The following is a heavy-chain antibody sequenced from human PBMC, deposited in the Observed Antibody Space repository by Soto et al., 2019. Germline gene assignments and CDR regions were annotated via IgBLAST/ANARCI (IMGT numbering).Heavy chain of an antibody. V-gene: IGHV3-30-3*01. J-gene: IGHJ4*02. Sequence: LILSCAASGFTFSDYAIYWVRQAPGRGLEWVAVISYDGSSKYFADSVKGRFTISRDNSKDTMYLQMNSLRPEDTAVYYCSRGLQLPDYFDYWGQGTLVTVSS. D-gene: IGHD3-10*01. CDR2: ISYDGSSK. CDR1: GFTFSDYA. CDR3: SRGLQLPDYFDY.